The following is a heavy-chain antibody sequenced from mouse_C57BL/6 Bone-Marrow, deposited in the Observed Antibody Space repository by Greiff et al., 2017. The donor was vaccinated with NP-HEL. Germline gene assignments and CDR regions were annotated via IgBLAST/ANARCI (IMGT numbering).Heavy chain of an antibody. V-gene: IGHV5-4*01. CDR1: GFTFSSYA. D-gene: IGHD4-1*01. J-gene: IGHJ2*01. CDR2: ISDGGSYT. CDR3: ARDPNWAFDY. Sequence: EVQVVESGGGLVKPGGSLKLSCAASGFTFSSYAMSWVRQTPEKRLEWVATISDGGSYTYYPDNVKGRFTISRDNAKNNLYLQMSHLKSEDTAMYYCARDPNWAFDYWGQGTTLTVSS.